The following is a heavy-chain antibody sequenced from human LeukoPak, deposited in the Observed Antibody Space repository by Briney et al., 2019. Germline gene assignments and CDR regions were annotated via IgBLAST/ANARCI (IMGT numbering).Heavy chain of an antibody. D-gene: IGHD1-1*01. V-gene: IGHV3-7*01. CDR1: GFTLSSYW. CDR2: MKQDGSER. CDR3: ARYKPQYRWDLYYFDY. J-gene: IGHJ4*02. Sequence: GGSLRLSCAASGFTLSSYWMSWVRQARGKGLEWVANMKQDGSERYYVVSVKGRFTISRDNAKNSLYLEMNSLRAEDTSVYYCARYKPQYRWDLYYFDYWGQGTLVTVSS.